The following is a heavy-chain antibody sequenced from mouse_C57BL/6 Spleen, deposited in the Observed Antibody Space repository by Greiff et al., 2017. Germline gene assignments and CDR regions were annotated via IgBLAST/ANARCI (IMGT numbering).Heavy chain of an antibody. V-gene: IGHV1-82*01. J-gene: IGHJ2*01. CDR1: GYAFSSSW. Sequence: QVQLQQSGPELVKPGASVKISCKASGYAFSSSWMNWVKQRPGKGLEWIGRIYPGDGDTNYNGKFKGKATLTADKSSSTAYMQLSSLTSEDSAVYFCARDYGSSLRFDYWGQGTTLTVSS. CDR3: ARDYGSSLRFDY. D-gene: IGHD1-1*01. CDR2: IYPGDGDT.